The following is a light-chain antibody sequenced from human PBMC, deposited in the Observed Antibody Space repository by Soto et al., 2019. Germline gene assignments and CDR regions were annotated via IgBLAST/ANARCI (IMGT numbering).Light chain of an antibody. Sequence: QSALTQPASVSGSPGQSITISCTGTSSDVGSYNLVSWYQHHPGKAPKLMIYEGNKRPSGVSNRFSDSKSGNTASLTISGLQTEDEADYYCCSYAGSSTFVFGTGTKLTVL. CDR3: CSYAGSSTFV. CDR2: EGN. V-gene: IGLV2-23*03. J-gene: IGLJ1*01. CDR1: SSDVGSYNL.